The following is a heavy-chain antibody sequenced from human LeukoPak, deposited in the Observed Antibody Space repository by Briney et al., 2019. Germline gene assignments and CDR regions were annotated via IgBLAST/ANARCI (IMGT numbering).Heavy chain of an antibody. CDR2: ISGSGGST. V-gene: IGHV3-23*01. CDR3: AKERAMGMLT. D-gene: IGHD5-18*01. Sequence: GGSLRLSCAASGFTFRDYGMSWVRQAPGKGLEWVSAISGSGGSTYYADSVKGRFTISRDNSKNTLYLQMNSLRAEDTAVYYCAKERAMGMLTWGQGTLVTVSS. J-gene: IGHJ5*02. CDR1: GFTFRDYG.